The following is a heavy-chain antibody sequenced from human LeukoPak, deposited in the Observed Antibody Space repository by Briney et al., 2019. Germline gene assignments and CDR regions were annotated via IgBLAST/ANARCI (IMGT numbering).Heavy chain of an antibody. CDR3: ARTRRDGYKP. D-gene: IGHD5-24*01. J-gene: IGHJ4*02. CDR1: GGSFSVHY. Sequence: SETLSLTCAVSGGSFSVHYWSWIRQPPGKGLEWIGEINQSGSTTYNPSLKSRVTISVDTSKNQFSLKLSSVTAADTAVYYCARTRRDGYKPWGQGTLVTVSS. V-gene: IGHV4-34*01. CDR2: INQSGST.